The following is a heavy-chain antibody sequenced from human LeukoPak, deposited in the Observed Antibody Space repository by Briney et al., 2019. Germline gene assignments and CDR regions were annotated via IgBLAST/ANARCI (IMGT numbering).Heavy chain of an antibody. CDR3: ARTSTGFDY. D-gene: IGHD2-8*02. Sequence: PGGSLRLSCAASGFTFSSSAMSWVRQAPGKGLEWVSSISSSSSHTYYADSLRGRFTISRDNAKNSLYLQMNSLRAEDTAVYHCARTSTGFDYWGQGTLVTVSS. J-gene: IGHJ4*02. CDR2: ISSSSSHT. CDR1: GFTFSSSA. V-gene: IGHV3-21*01.